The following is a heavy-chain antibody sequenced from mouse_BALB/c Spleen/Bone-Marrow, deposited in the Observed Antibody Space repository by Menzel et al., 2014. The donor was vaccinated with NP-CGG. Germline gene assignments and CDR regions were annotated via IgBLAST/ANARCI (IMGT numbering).Heavy chain of an antibody. CDR2: ISSGGSYT. J-gene: IGHJ1*01. CDR3: ARGGGYDWYFDV. Sequence: EVKLVESGGGLVKPGGSLKLSCAASGFTFSSYAMSWVRQTPEKRLEWVATISSGGSYTYYPDSVKGRFTISRDNAKNTLYLQMSSLRSEDTAMYFCARGGGYDWYFDVWGAGTTVTASS. V-gene: IGHV5-9-1*01. D-gene: IGHD2-2*01. CDR1: GFTFSSYA.